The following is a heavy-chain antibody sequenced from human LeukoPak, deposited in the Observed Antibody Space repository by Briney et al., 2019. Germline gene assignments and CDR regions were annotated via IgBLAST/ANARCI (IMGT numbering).Heavy chain of an antibody. CDR3: AREYSSSSGRAFDY. V-gene: IGHV3-74*01. J-gene: IGHJ4*02. Sequence: PGGSLRLSCAAPGFTFSNYWMHWVRQGPGKGLVWVSRISPDGSSTTYADSVKGRFIISRDNAQNTVYLQMSSLRLEDTAVYYCAREYSSSSGRAFDYWGQGTLVTASS. D-gene: IGHD6-6*01. CDR1: GFTFSNYW. CDR2: ISPDGSST.